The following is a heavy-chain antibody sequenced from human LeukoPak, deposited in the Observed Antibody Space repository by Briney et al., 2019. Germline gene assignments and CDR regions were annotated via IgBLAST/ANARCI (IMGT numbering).Heavy chain of an antibody. Sequence: GGSLRLSCVASGFTLSSCWMSWVRQAPGKGLEWVANIDGDGSTEAYVDSLEGRFTISRDNAKNSLYLQMNNLRVEDTAVYYCARGGAAFAESVYWGQGTLVTVSS. D-gene: IGHD3-3*01. V-gene: IGHV3-7*01. CDR3: ARGGAAFAESVY. J-gene: IGHJ4*02. CDR2: IDGDGSTE. CDR1: GFTLSSCW.